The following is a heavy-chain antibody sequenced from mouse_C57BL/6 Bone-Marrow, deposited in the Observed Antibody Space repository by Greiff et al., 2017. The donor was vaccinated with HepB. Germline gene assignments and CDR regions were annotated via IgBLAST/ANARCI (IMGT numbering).Heavy chain of an antibody. D-gene: IGHD1-1*01. J-gene: IGHJ2*01. V-gene: IGHV14-4*01. CDR1: GFNIKDDY. CDR3: TPITTVVNY. CDR2: IDPENGDT. Sequence: EVKLQESGAELVRPGASVKLSCTASGFNIKDDYMHWVKQRPEQGLEWIGWIDPENGDTEYASKFQGTATITADTSSNTAYLQLSSLTSEDTAVYYCTPITTVVNYWGQGTTLTVSS.